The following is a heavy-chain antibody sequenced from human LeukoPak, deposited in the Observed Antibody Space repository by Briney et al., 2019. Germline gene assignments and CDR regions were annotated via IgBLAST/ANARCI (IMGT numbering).Heavy chain of an antibody. CDR1: GFTFSSYA. V-gene: IGHV3-23*01. Sequence: GGPLRLSCAASGFTFSSYAMSWVRQAPGKGLEWVSAISGSGGATYYADSAKGRFTISRDNSKNTVYLQMNSLTADDTALYYCAGIWGPSSSWPWGFDYWGQGALVTVSA. J-gene: IGHJ4*02. D-gene: IGHD3-22*01. CDR2: ISGSGGAT. CDR3: AGIWGPSSSWPWGFDY.